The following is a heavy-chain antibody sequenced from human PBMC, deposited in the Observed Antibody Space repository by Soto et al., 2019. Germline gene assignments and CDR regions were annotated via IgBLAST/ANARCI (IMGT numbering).Heavy chain of an antibody. Sequence: EVQLVESGGGLVQPGGSLRLSCAASGFTFSDHYMDWVRQAPGKGLEWVGRIRNRPNSYTTQYAASVKGRCAVLRDDSENLVYLQMNDLKTEDTAVYYCVRDSGRGFYFDYWGQGAQVTVSS. V-gene: IGHV3-72*01. CDR2: IRNRPNSYTT. D-gene: IGHD3-10*01. CDR1: GFTFSDHY. J-gene: IGHJ4*02. CDR3: VRDSGRGFYFDY.